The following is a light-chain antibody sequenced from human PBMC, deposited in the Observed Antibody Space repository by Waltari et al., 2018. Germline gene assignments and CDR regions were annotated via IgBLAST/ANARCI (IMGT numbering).Light chain of an antibody. CDR1: XPNIGNKY. Sequence: QSVLTQAPSVSAAPGQKVTISCAGXXPNIGNKYVSWYQQFPGTAPKLLIYENDKRPSGIPDRFSASKSGTSATLGITGLQTGDEANYYCGTWDTSLSAWVFGGGTKLTVL. J-gene: IGLJ3*02. CDR2: END. V-gene: IGLV1-51*01. CDR3: GTWDTSLSAWV.